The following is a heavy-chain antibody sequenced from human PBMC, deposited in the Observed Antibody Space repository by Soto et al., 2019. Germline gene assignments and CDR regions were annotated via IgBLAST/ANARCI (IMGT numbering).Heavy chain of an antibody. CDR1: GFTFSSYA. V-gene: IGHV3-64*01. Sequence: EVQLVESGGGLVQPGGSLRLSCAASGFTFSSYAMHWVRQAPGKGLEYVSAISSNGGSTYYANSVKGRFTISRDNSENTLYLQMGSLRAEDMAVYYCARALGKGYCSSTSCYAKDYWGQGTLVTVSS. CDR3: ARALGKGYCSSTSCYAKDY. CDR2: ISSNGGST. J-gene: IGHJ4*02. D-gene: IGHD2-2*01.